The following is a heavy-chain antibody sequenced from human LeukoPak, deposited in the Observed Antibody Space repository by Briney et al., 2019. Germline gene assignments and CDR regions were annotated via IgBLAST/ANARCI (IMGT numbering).Heavy chain of an antibody. CDR1: GFTVSSNH. D-gene: IGHD3-10*01. Sequence: GGSLRLSCVASGFTVSSNHMTWVRQAPGKGLEWVSVIYSGGSTYYADSVKGRFTISRDNSENTLYLQMNSLRAEDMAVYYCASTVSGFGELNYWGQGTLVTVSS. V-gene: IGHV3-66*02. CDR3: ASTVSGFGELNY. CDR2: IYSGGST. J-gene: IGHJ4*02.